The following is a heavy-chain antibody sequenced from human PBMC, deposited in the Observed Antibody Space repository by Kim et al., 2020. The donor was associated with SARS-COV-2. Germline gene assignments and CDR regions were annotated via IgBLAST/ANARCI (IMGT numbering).Heavy chain of an antibody. J-gene: IGHJ4*02. CDR1: GGSFSGYY. Sequence: SETLSLTCAVYGGSFSGYYWSWIRQPPGKGLEWIGEINHSGSTNYNPSLKSRVTISVDTSKNQFSLKLSSVTAADTAVYYCARAPHGWLRFFDYWGQGTLVTVSS. CDR3: ARAPHGWLRFFDY. CDR2: INHSGST. D-gene: IGHD5-12*01. V-gene: IGHV4-34*01.